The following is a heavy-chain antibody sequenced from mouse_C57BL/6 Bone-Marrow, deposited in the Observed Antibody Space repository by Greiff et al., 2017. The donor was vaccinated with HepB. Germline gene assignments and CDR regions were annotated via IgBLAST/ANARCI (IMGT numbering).Heavy chain of an antibody. J-gene: IGHJ3*01. V-gene: IGHV1-82*01. CDR1: GYAFSSSW. CDR3: ARKDLLLRAWFAY. D-gene: IGHD1-1*01. CDR2: IYPGDGDT. Sequence: QVQLQQSGPELVKPGASVKISCKASGYAFSSSWMNWVKQRPGKGLEWIGRIYPGDGDTNYNGKFKGKATLTADKSSSTAYMQLSSLTSEDSVVYLCARKDLLLRAWFAYWGQGTLVTVSA.